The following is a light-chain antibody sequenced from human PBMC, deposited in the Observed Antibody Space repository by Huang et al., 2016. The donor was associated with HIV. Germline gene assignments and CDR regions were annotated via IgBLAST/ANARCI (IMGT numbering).Light chain of an antibody. J-gene: IGKJ2*01. CDR1: QSISRC. CDR3: QQSNNTPVT. CDR2: SAS. V-gene: IGKV1-39*01. Sequence: DIQMTQSPSSLSASVGDRVTITCRASQSISRCLNWYQQKPGEAPKVLIYSASRLQSGVPSRFSGSGSGTDFTLTISGLQPEYFATYYCQQSNNTPVTFGQGTSLEIK.